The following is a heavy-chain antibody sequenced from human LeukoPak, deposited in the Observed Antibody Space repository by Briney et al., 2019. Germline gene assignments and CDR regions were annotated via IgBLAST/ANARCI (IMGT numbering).Heavy chain of an antibody. V-gene: IGHV3-21*01. J-gene: IGHJ6*03. Sequence: GGSLILSCAASGFTFSSYSMNWVRQAPGKGLEWVSSISSSSSYIYYADSVKGRFTISRDNAKNSLYLQMNSLRAEDTAVYYCARETTIFGVGTLDYYYYMDVWGKGTTVTVSS. D-gene: IGHD3-3*01. CDR1: GFTFSSYS. CDR2: ISSSSSYI. CDR3: ARETTIFGVGTLDYYYYMDV.